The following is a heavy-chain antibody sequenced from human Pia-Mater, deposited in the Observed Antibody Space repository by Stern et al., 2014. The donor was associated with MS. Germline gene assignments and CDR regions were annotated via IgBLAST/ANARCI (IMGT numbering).Heavy chain of an antibody. CDR3: ARTTTINKGEDY. CDR1: GFSLSTSGMC. D-gene: IGHD4-11*01. V-gene: IGHV2-70*01. CDR2: IDWEDDK. Sequence: QITLKESGPALVKPTQTLTLTCTFSGFSLSTSGMCVSWIRQPPGKALEWVALIDWEDDKYYSTSLKTRLTISKDTSKNQVVLKMTDMDPMDTATYYCARTTTINKGEDYWGQGTLVTVSS. J-gene: IGHJ4*02.